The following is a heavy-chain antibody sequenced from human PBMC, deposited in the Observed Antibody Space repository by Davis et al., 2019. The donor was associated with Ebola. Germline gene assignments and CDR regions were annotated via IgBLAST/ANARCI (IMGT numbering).Heavy chain of an antibody. Sequence: GGSLRLSCSASGFPFSSYAMHWVRQAPGKGLEWVTFIRSDGSNKYYADSVKGRFAISRDNSRGTLYLQMNSLRVEDSAIYYCVKDSSNIWFDIWGQGTLVTVSS. CDR1: GFPFSSYA. D-gene: IGHD2/OR15-2a*01. J-gene: IGHJ3*02. CDR3: VKDSSNIWFDI. V-gene: IGHV3-30*02. CDR2: IRSDGSNK.